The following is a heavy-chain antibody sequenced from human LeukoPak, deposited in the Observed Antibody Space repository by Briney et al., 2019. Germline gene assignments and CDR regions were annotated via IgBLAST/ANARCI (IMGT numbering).Heavy chain of an antibody. CDR1: GFTFRDYT. CDR3: AREVVIVVEPAANTIDY. Sequence: GGSLRLSCAASGFTFRDYTMNWVRQAPGKGLEWVSAISKSSTYIKYADSVKGRFTVSRDNAKNSLFLQMNSLRVEDTAVYYCAREVVIVVEPAANTIDYWGQGTRVTVSS. D-gene: IGHD2-2*01. V-gene: IGHV3-21*01. CDR2: ISKSSTYI. J-gene: IGHJ4*02.